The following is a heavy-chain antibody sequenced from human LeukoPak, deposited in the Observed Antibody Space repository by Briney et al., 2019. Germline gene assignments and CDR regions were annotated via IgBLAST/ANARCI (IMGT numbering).Heavy chain of an antibody. CDR2: ISGSGGST. Sequence: GGSLRLSCAASGFTFSSYAMSWVRQAPGKGLEWVSGISGSGGSTYYADSVKGRFTISRDNSKNTLYLQMNSLGAEDTAVYYCSKVSSDWYGPPDYWGQGTLVTVSS. CDR1: GFTFSSYA. CDR3: SKVSSDWYGPPDY. D-gene: IGHD6-13*01. J-gene: IGHJ4*02. V-gene: IGHV3-23*01.